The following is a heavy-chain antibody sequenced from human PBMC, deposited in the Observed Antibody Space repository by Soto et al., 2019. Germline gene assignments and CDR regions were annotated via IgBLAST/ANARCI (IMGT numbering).Heavy chain of an antibody. Sequence: QVQLVQSGAEVKKPGASVKVSCKASGYTFTSYDINWVRQATGQGLEWMGWMNPNSGNTGYAQKFQGRVTMTRNTSLVTAYMELSSLRSEDAAVYYGGRDYDFWIGYFPTDDKVGWFDPWGQGTLVTVSS. D-gene: IGHD3-3*01. V-gene: IGHV1-8*01. CDR2: MNPNSGNT. CDR3: GRDYDFWIGYFPTDDKVGWFDP. CDR1: GYTFTSYD. J-gene: IGHJ5*02.